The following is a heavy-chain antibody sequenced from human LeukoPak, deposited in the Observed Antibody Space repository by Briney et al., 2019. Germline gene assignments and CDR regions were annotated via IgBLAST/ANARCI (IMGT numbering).Heavy chain of an antibody. Sequence: GGSLRLSCTVSGFTVSSNSMSWVRQAPGKGLEWVSFIYSGGNTHYSDSVKGRFTISRDNAKNSLYLQMNSLRAEDTALYYCARRDIVVVPAAIFGAFDIWGQGTMVTVSS. V-gene: IGHV3-53*01. CDR3: ARRDIVVVPAAIFGAFDI. J-gene: IGHJ3*02. CDR2: IYSGGNT. CDR1: GFTVSSNS. D-gene: IGHD2-2*02.